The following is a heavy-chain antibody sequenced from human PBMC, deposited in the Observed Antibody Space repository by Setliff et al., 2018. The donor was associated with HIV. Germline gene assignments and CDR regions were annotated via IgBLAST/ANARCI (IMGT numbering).Heavy chain of an antibody. J-gene: IGHJ3*02. CDR3: ARGGRSWFQNFHGAFDI. D-gene: IGHD3-10*01. CDR2: INHSGST. V-gene: IGHV4-34*01. CDR1: GGSFSDYY. Sequence: PSETLSLTCAVYGGSFSDYYWSWIRQPPGKGLEWIGEINHSGSTNYNPSLKSRVTISVDTSKNQFSLKLSSVTAADTAVYYCARGGRSWFQNFHGAFDIWGQGTMVTVSS.